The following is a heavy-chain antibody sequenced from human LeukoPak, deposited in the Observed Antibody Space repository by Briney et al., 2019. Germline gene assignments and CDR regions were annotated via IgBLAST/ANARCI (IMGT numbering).Heavy chain of an antibody. Sequence: GGSLRLSCAASGFTFSTYAMSWVRQAPGKGLEWVSSIGGRGGSTHHAESVKGRFTISRDNSKNTLYLQMNSLRVEDTAVYYCAKESRRWELLLGYWGQGTLVTVSS. CDR2: IGGRGGST. D-gene: IGHD1-26*01. V-gene: IGHV3-23*01. J-gene: IGHJ4*02. CDR3: AKESRRWELLLGY. CDR1: GFTFSTYA.